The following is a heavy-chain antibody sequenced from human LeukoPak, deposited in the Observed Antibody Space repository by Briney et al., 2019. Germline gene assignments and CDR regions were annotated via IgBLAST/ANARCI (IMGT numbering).Heavy chain of an antibody. J-gene: IGHJ4*02. CDR2: IQPDGSEQ. CDR3: AREGISYGDYFDY. V-gene: IGHV3-7*01. CDR1: GFTFSSNW. Sequence: GGSLRLSCAASGFTFSSNWMSWVRQAPGKGLEWVGNIQPDGSEQYPVDSVKGRFTISRDNARNSLFLQMNSLRVEDTAVYYCAREGISYGDYFDYWGQGTLVTVSS. D-gene: IGHD4-17*01.